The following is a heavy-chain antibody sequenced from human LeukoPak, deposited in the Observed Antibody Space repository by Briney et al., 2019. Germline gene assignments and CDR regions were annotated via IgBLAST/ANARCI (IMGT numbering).Heavy chain of an antibody. D-gene: IGHD6-19*01. CDR1: GFNFRAYW. V-gene: IGHV3-21*04. Sequence: PGGSLRLSCTTSGFNFRAYWMGWVRQAPGKGLEWVSSISSSSSYIYYADSVKGRFTISRDNAKNSLYLQMNSLRAEDTALYYCAKLSLPRGWFGYGMDVWGQGTTVTVSS. CDR2: ISSSSSYI. J-gene: IGHJ6*02. CDR3: AKLSLPRGWFGYGMDV.